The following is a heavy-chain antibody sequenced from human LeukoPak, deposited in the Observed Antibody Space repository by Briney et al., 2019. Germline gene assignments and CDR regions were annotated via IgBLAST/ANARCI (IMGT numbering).Heavy chain of an antibody. V-gene: IGHV4-30-2*01. J-gene: IGHJ3*02. D-gene: IGHD2-2*03. CDR1: GGSISSGGYS. CDR2: IYHSEST. CDR3: ARVDFGAFDI. Sequence: SETLSLTCAVSGGSISSGGYSWSWIRQPPGKGLEWIGYIYHSESTYYNPSLKSRVTISVDRSKNQFSLKLSSVTAADTAVYYCARVDFGAFDIWGQGTMVTVSS.